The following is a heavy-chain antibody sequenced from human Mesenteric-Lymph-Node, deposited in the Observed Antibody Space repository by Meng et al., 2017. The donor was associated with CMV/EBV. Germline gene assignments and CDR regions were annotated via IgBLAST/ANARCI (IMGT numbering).Heavy chain of an antibody. V-gene: IGHV1-2*02. CDR1: GYTFSAYY. J-gene: IGHJ3*02. CDR2: INPNNGDT. D-gene: IGHD3/OR15-3a*01. CDR3: ARDFGLTTDSFDI. Sequence: SVKVSCKASGYTFSAYYMHWVRRAPGQGLEWMGWINPNNGDTHYAQKFQGRVTMTRDTSISTVYMELSRLKSGDTAVYYCARDFGLTTDSFDIWGQGTMVTVSS.